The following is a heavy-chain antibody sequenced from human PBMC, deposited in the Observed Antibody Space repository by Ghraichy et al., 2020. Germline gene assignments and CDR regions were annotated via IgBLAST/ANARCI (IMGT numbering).Heavy chain of an antibody. CDR1: GFTFSSYG. CDR2: ISYDGSNK. D-gene: IGHD3-10*01. CDR3: AKKSTQHGSVIDAFDI. Sequence: GGSLRLSCAASGFTFSSYGMHWVRQAPGKGLEWVAVISYDGSNKYYADSVKGRFTISRDNSKNTLYLQMNSLRAEDTAVYYCAKKSTQHGSVIDAFDIWGQGTMVTVSS. V-gene: IGHV3-30*18. J-gene: IGHJ3*02.